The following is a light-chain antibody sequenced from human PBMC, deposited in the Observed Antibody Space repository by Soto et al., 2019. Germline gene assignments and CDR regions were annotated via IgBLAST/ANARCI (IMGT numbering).Light chain of an antibody. CDR2: GAS. CDR1: QSVSNNY. V-gene: IGKV3-20*01. Sequence: SMIKGERAPLSCRASQSVSNNYLAWYQQKPGQAPRLLIYGASNRATGIPDRFSGSGSGTDFTLTISRLEPEDFAVYYCQQYGSSGTFGQGTKVAIK. J-gene: IGKJ1*01. CDR3: QQYGSSGT.